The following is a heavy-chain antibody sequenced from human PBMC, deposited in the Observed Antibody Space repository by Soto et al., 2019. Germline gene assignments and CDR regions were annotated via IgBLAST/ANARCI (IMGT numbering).Heavy chain of an antibody. CDR1: GFTFDDYA. V-gene: IGHV3-9*01. CDR2: LSWNGVTI. CDR3: AASMAYDSSDYSGFHYGMDV. Sequence: DVQLVESGGGLVQPGRSLRLSCAASGFTFDDYAMHWVRQVPGKGLQWVSGLSWNGVTIGYAASVKGRFTISRDNAKKSLYLQMNGVRPDDTALYYCAASMAYDSSDYSGFHYGMDVWGLGTTVTVS. D-gene: IGHD3-22*01. J-gene: IGHJ6*02.